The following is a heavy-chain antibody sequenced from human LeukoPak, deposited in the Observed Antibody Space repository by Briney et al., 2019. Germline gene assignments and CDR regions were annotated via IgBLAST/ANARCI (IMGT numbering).Heavy chain of an antibody. J-gene: IGHJ6*02. CDR1: GFTFDDYA. Sequence: GGSLRLSCAASGFTFDDYAMHWVRQAPGKGLEWVSGISWNSGSIGYADSVKGRFTISRDNAKNSPYLQMNSLRAEDTALYYCAKAPRAFYYYGMDVWGQGTTVTVSS. V-gene: IGHV3-9*01. CDR2: ISWNSGSI. CDR3: AKAPRAFYYYGMDV. D-gene: IGHD3-3*02.